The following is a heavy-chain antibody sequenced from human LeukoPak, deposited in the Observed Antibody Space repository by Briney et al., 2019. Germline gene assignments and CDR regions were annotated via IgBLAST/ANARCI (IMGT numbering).Heavy chain of an antibody. J-gene: IGHJ5*02. Sequence: PGGSLRLSCAASGFTFSSYSMNWVRQAPGKGLGWVSYISSSSSYIYYADSVKGRFTISRDNAKNSLYLQMNSLRAEDTAVYYCARDLGDYGEEGGWFDPWGQGTLVTVSS. V-gene: IGHV3-21*01. CDR2: ISSSSSYI. D-gene: IGHD4-17*01. CDR3: ARDLGDYGEEGGWFDP. CDR1: GFTFSSYS.